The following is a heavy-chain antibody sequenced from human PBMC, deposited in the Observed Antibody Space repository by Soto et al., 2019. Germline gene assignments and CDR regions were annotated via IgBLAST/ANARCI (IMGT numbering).Heavy chain of an antibody. CDR1: GYNFAGYW. J-gene: IGHJ4*02. CDR3: ARGGVSTRTFDY. CDR2: IYPSDSDT. D-gene: IGHD3-3*01. Sequence: GESLKISCKGSGYNFAGYWIAWVRQMPGKGLELMGIIYPSDSDTRYRPSFQGQVTISADRSISSAYLQWSSLRASDTAMYYCARGGVSTRTFDYWGQGTPVTVSS. V-gene: IGHV5-51*01.